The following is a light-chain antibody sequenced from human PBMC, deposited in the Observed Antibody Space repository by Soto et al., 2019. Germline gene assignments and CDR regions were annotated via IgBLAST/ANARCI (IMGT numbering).Light chain of an antibody. Sequence: DIQMTQSPSTLSASVGDRVTINCRASHSISNWLAWYQQKPGKVPKLLIYDASILQSGVPSRFSGSGSGTEFTLTISSLQPDDFATYYCQQYNSYSTFGQGTKLEIK. J-gene: IGKJ2*01. CDR2: DAS. CDR1: HSISNW. V-gene: IGKV1-5*01. CDR3: QQYNSYST.